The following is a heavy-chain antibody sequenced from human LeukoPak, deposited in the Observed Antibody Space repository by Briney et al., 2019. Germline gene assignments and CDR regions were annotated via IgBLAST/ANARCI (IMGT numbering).Heavy chain of an antibody. CDR3: AREVMAKRRAFDI. V-gene: IGHV3-30-3*01. J-gene: IGHJ3*02. D-gene: IGHD2-8*01. CDR2: ISYDGSNI. Sequence: PGGSLRLSCAASGFTFSSYAIHWVRQAPGKGLEWVALISYDGSNIYYADSVKGRFTISRDNSKNTLYLQMNSLRAEDTAVYYCAREVMAKRRAFDIWGQGTVVTVSS. CDR1: GFTFSSYA.